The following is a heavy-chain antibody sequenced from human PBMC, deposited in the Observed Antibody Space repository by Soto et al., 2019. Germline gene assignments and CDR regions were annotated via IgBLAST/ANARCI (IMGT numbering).Heavy chain of an antibody. D-gene: IGHD2-8*01. Sequence: ASVKVSCKASGYSFTDYHIHWVRQAPGQGLEWLGRINPKSGGTSTAQKFQGWVTMTRDRSISTVCMELTRLRSDDTAVYFCARGHSTDCSNGVCSFFYNHEMDVWGQGTTVTVSS. CDR3: ARGHSTDCSNGVCSFFYNHEMDV. CDR1: GYSFTDYH. J-gene: IGHJ6*02. V-gene: IGHV1-2*04. CDR2: INPKSGGT.